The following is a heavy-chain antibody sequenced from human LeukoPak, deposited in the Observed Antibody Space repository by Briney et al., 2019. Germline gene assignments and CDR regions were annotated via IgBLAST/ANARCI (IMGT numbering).Heavy chain of an antibody. CDR3: ARQPGGTAAFDI. Sequence: SETLSLTCAVYGGSFSGYYWSWIRQPPGKGLEWIGEINHSGSTNYNPSLKSRVTISVDTSKNEISLKLSSVTAADTAVYYCARQPGGTAAFDIWGQGTTVTVSA. V-gene: IGHV4-34*01. CDR2: INHSGST. D-gene: IGHD1-14*01. CDR1: GGSFSGYY. J-gene: IGHJ3*02.